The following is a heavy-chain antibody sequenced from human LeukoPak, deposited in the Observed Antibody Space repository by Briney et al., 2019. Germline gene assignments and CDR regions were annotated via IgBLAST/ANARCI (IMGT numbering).Heavy chain of an antibody. V-gene: IGHV4-34*01. J-gene: IGHJ4*02. Sequence: KPSETLSLTCAVYGGSFSGYYWSWIRQPPGKGLEWIGEINHSGSTNYNPSLKSRVTISVDTSKNQFSLKLSFVTAADTAVYYCARTSKGIAARADYWGQGTLVTVSS. D-gene: IGHD6-6*01. CDR2: INHSGST. CDR1: GGSFSGYY. CDR3: ARTSKGIAARADY.